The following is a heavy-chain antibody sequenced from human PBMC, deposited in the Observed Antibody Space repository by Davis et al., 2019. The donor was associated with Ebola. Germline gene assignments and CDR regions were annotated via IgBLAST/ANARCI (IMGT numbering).Heavy chain of an antibody. Sequence: ASVKVSCKASGYNFISNGISWVRQAPGQGLEWMGWINVYDGNTNYAQNFRGRVTVTTDTSTSTAYMELRSLRSDDTAMYYCARDRYNWNDFDYWGQGTLVTVSS. J-gene: IGHJ4*02. CDR3: ARDRYNWNDFDY. CDR2: INVYDGNT. V-gene: IGHV1-18*01. CDR1: GYNFISNG. D-gene: IGHD1-20*01.